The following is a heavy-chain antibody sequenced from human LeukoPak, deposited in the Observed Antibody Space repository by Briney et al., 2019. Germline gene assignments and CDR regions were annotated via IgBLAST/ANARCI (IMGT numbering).Heavy chain of an antibody. CDR2: IKQDGSEK. V-gene: IGHV3-7*01. Sequence: GGSLRLSCAASGFTFRSYWMSWVRQAPGKGLEWVANIKQDGSEKYYVDSVKGRFTISRDNAKNAVYLQMNSLRGENTAVYYCARNVIGVVIFDYWGQGTLVTVSS. D-gene: IGHD3-3*01. J-gene: IGHJ4*02. CDR1: GFTFRSYW. CDR3: ARNVIGVVIFDY.